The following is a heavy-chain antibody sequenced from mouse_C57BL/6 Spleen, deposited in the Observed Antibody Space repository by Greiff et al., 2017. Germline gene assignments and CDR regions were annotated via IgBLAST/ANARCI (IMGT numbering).Heavy chain of an antibody. J-gene: IGHJ4*01. V-gene: IGHV2-6-1*01. CDR3: ARQPRYGQGVYYAMDY. CDR2: IRSDGST. D-gene: IGHD1-1*02. CDR1: GFSLTSYG. Sequence: VKLVESGPGLVAPSQSLSITCTVSGFSLTSYGVHWVRQPPGKGLEWLVVIRSDGSTTYNSALKSRLSISKDNSKSQVFLKMNSLQTDDTAMYYCARQPRYGQGVYYAMDYWGQGTSVTVSS.